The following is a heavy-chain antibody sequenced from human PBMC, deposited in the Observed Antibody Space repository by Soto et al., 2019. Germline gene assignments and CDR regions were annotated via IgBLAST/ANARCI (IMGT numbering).Heavy chain of an antibody. D-gene: IGHD3-22*01. V-gene: IGHV3-15*07. CDR2: IKSKTDGGTT. Sequence: PGGSLRFSCAASGFTFSNAWMNWVRQAPGKGLEWVGRIKSKTDGGTTDYAAPVKGRFTISRDDSKNTLYLQMNSLKTEDTAVYYCTTTVDSSGPPYYYYYGMDVWGQGTTVTAP. J-gene: IGHJ6*02. CDR3: TTTVDSSGPPYYYYYGMDV. CDR1: GFTFSNAW.